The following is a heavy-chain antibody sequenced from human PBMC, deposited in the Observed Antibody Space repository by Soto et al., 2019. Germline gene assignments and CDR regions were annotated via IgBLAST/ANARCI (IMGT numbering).Heavy chain of an antibody. V-gene: IGHV4-38-2*02. CDR3: ARDQKVAMDTRHYDFWSGYPFDP. D-gene: IGHD3-3*01. Sequence: PSETLSLTCAVSGYSMSRGYYWGLIRQSPGKGLEWIRSIHHSGSTYYKPSLKGRVTISVDTSKNQYPLQLSTVTATDTAAYYCARDQKVAMDTRHYDFWSGYPFDPWGRGTLVTVYS. CDR1: GYSMSRGYY. CDR2: IHHSGST. J-gene: IGHJ5*02.